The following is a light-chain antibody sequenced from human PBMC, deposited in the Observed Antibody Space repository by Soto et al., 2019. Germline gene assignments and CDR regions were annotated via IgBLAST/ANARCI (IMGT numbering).Light chain of an antibody. CDR1: SSDIGSYDH. CDR3: ISYTDRQSYL. CDR2: AVS. Sequence: QSALTQPDSVSGSPGQSITISCSGTSSDIGSYDHVAWYQQFPGKSPKLIIYAVSDRPSGVSDRFSGSKSGISASLTISGLQTEDEADYYCISYTDRQSYLFGTGTKVTVL. J-gene: IGLJ1*01. V-gene: IGLV2-14*03.